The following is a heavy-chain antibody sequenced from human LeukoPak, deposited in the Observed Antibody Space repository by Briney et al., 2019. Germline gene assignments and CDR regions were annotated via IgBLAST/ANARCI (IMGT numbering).Heavy chain of an antibody. CDR1: GFTFSDYY. Sequence: GGSLRLSCAAPGFTFSDYYMSWIRQAPGKGLEWVSYISSSGSTIYYADSVKGRFTISRDNAKNSLYLQMNSLRAEDTAVYYCARVPAAGINYFDYWGQGTLVTVSS. D-gene: IGHD6-13*01. CDR3: ARVPAAGINYFDY. J-gene: IGHJ4*02. CDR2: ISSSGSTI. V-gene: IGHV3-11*01.